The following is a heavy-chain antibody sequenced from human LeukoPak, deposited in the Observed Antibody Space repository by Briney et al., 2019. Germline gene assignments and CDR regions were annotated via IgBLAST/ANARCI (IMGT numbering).Heavy chain of an antibody. CDR3: ARDWKGGYNYGHPTLTSDY. J-gene: IGHJ4*02. CDR2: IYSGGTT. V-gene: IGHV3-66*01. CDR1: GFTVSSNY. D-gene: IGHD5-18*01. Sequence: GGSLRLSCTASGFTVSSNYMSWVRQAPGKGLEWVSVIYSGGTTYYADSVKGRFTISRDNSKNTLYLQMNSLRAEDTAVYYCARDWKGGYNYGHPTLTSDYWGQGTLVTVFS.